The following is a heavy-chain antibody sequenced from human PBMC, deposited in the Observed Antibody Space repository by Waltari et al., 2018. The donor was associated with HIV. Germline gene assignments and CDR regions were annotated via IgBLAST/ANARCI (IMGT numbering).Heavy chain of an antibody. Sequence: QVQLVESGGGVVQPGRSLRPPCAAPGFTFSTLAIPWHRQAPGKGLEWVTVISYDGTNKYYADSVKGRFTISRDNSKNTVSLQMNSLRAEDTAVYYCARGDPTTAGGIDPWGQGTLVTVAS. CDR1: GFTFSTLA. V-gene: IGHV3-30*01. CDR3: ARGDPTTAGGIDP. CDR2: ISYDGTNK. D-gene: IGHD1-26*01. J-gene: IGHJ5*02.